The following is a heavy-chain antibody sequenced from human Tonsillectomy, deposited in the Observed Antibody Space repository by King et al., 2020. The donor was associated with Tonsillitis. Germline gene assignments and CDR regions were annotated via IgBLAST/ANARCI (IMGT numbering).Heavy chain of an antibody. CDR3: ARGTYYDFWSGYYGSSQWFDP. CDR1: GGSFSGYY. Sequence: VQLQQWGAGLLKPSETLSLTCAVYGGSFSGYYWSWIRQPPGKGLELIVEINHSGSTNYNPFLKILVTISVDTSKNQFSLKLSSVTAADTAVYYCARGTYYDFWSGYYGSSQWFDPWGQGTLVTVSS. CDR2: INHSGST. V-gene: IGHV4-34*01. D-gene: IGHD3-3*01. J-gene: IGHJ5*02.